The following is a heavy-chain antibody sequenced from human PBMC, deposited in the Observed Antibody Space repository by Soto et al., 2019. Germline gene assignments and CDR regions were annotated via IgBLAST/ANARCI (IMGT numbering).Heavy chain of an antibody. CDR2: ISGSGGSA. J-gene: IGHJ3*01. Sequence: EVQLLESGGGLVQPGGALRLSCAASGFTFSSYAMSWVRQAPGKGLEWVSAISGSGGSAYYADSVKGLFTISRDNSKNTLNLQMNCMTAEETDVYYCAKDRRYGDFLDAFDFWGQGTMVTVSS. D-gene: IGHD4-17*01. CDR1: GFTFSSYA. CDR3: AKDRRYGDFLDAFDF. V-gene: IGHV3-23*01.